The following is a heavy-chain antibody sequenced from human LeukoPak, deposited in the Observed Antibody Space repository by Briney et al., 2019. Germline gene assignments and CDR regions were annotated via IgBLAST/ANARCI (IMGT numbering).Heavy chain of an antibody. D-gene: IGHD3-10*01. CDR2: IYYSGST. CDR3: ARNGHYYGSGSYYDY. CDR1: GGSISSGGYY. V-gene: IGHV4-31*03. J-gene: IGHJ4*02. Sequence: SETLSLTCTVSGGSISSGGYYWSWIRQHPGKGLEWIGYIYYSGSTCYNPSLKSRVTISVDTSKNQFSLKLSSVTAADTAVYYCARNGHYYGSGSYYDYWGQGTLVTVSS.